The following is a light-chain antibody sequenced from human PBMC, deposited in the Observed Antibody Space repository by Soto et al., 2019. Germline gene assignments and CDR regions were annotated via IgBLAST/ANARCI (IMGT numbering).Light chain of an antibody. J-gene: IGKJ1*01. V-gene: IGKV1-9*01. CDR1: QAISSY. CDR3: QHLDRYHFA. Sequence: IQVTQSPATLSAFVGARLTITFRSSQAISSYLAWYQQKPGKAPKLLIYEASTLQSGVPSRFSGSGFGTEFTLTISSLQPEDFASYYCQHLDRYHFAFGQGTKGDIK. CDR2: EAS.